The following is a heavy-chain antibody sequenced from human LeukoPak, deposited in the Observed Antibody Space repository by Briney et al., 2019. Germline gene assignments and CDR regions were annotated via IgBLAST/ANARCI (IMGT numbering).Heavy chain of an antibody. Sequence: SVKVSCKASGGTFSSYAISWVRKAPGQGLEWMGRIIPIFGTANYAQKFQGRVTITADKSTSTAYMELSSLRSEDTAVYYCTFAYYDFWSGYPHRFDYWGQGTLVTVSS. J-gene: IGHJ4*02. D-gene: IGHD3-3*01. CDR2: IIPIFGTA. V-gene: IGHV1-69*06. CDR3: TFAYYDFWSGYPHRFDY. CDR1: GGTFSSYA.